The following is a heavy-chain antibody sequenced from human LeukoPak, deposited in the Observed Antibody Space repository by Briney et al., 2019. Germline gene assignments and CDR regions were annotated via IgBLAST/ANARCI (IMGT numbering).Heavy chain of an antibody. Sequence: SGTLSLTCAVSGGSISSSNWWSWVRQPPGKGLEWSGEIYHSGSTNYNPSLKSRVTISVDKSKNQFSLKLSSVTAADTAVYYCARGVPYYYGSGSFDYWGQGTLVTVSS. J-gene: IGHJ4*02. CDR2: IYHSGST. CDR1: GGSISSSNW. CDR3: ARGVPYYYGSGSFDY. V-gene: IGHV4-4*02. D-gene: IGHD3-10*01.